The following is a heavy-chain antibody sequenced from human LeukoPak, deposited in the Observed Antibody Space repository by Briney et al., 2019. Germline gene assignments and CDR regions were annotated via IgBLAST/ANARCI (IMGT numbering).Heavy chain of an antibody. CDR1: GYSFSSYW. Sequence: GESLKISCKGSGYSFSSYWIGWVRQMPGKGLEWMGIIFPGDSDTRYSPSFQGQVTISADKSISTAYLQWSSLKASDTAMYYCARPMRSSGYFYELDYWGQGTLVTVSS. J-gene: IGHJ4*02. V-gene: IGHV5-51*01. CDR3: ARPMRSSGYFYELDY. CDR2: IFPGDSDT. D-gene: IGHD3-22*01.